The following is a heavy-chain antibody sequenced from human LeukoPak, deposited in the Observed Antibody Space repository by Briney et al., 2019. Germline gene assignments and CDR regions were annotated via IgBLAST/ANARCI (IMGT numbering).Heavy chain of an antibody. CDR1: GYTFTSYY. CDR3: ARGVGVIVVVITTATDY. Sequence: ASVKVSCKASGYTFTSYYMHWVRQAPGQGLEWMGIINPSGGSTSYAQKFQGRVTMTRDTSTSTVYMELSGLRSEDTAVYYCARGVGVIVVVITTATDYWGQGTLVTVSS. CDR2: INPSGGST. V-gene: IGHV1-46*01. D-gene: IGHD3-22*01. J-gene: IGHJ4*02.